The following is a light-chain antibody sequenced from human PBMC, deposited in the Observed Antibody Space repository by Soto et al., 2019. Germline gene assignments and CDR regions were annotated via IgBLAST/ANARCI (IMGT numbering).Light chain of an antibody. V-gene: IGKV3-20*01. CDR3: QQYGSSPLT. J-gene: IGKJ4*01. CDR1: QSVSSNY. Sequence: EIVLTQSPGTLSLSPGERASLSCRASQSVSSNYLAWYQQKGGQAPRLLIYSASSRATGIPARFSGSGSGTDFTLTISRLEPEDFAVYYCQQYGSSPLTFGGGTKVDIK. CDR2: SAS.